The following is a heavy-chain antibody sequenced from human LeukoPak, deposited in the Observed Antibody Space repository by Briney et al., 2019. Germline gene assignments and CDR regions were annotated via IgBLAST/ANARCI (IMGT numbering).Heavy chain of an antibody. CDR2: ISGSGGST. CDR1: GFSLSSYW. J-gene: IGHJ4*02. D-gene: IGHD5-18*01. CDR3: AKRGAYSPPY. Sequence: GGSLRLSCAASGFSLSSYWMTWVRQAPGKGLEWVSAISGSGGSTYYADSVKGRFTISRDNSKNTLYLQMNSLRAEDTAVYYCAKRGAYSPPYWGQGTLVTVSS. V-gene: IGHV3-23*01.